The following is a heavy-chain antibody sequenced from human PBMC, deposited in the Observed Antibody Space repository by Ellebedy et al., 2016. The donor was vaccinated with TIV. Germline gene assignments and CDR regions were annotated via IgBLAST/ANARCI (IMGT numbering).Heavy chain of an antibody. CDR2: IYHTGST. J-gene: IGHJ5*02. CDR1: GGSISRSSSY. V-gene: IGHV4-39*01. D-gene: IGHD3-10*01. CDR3: ARWFGELLYVRWFDP. Sequence: SETLSLTCTVSGGSISRSSSYWGWIRQPPGKGLEWIGSIYHTGSTDYNPSLKSRVSISADTPKNQFSLRLSSVTAAETAVYYCARWFGELLYVRWFDPWGQGTLVTVSS.